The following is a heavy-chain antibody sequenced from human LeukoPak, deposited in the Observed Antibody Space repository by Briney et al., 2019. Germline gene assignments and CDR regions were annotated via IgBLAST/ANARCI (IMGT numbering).Heavy chain of an antibody. Sequence: SETLSLTCTVSGDSISSTGHYWGWIRQPPGKGLEWIGSVYVTGSSFYNPSLKSRVTISVDTSKNQFSLNVASVTAADTAAYYCAREDGDYVKDCWGQGTLVTVSS. J-gene: IGHJ4*02. V-gene: IGHV4-39*02. CDR2: VYVTGSS. CDR1: GDSISSTGHY. D-gene: IGHD4-17*01. CDR3: AREDGDYVKDC.